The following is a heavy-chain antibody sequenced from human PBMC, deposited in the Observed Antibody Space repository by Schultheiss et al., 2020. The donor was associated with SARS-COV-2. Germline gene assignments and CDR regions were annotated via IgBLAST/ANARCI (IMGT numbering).Heavy chain of an antibody. CDR3: ARDVLRGGMYV. CDR2: IYYSGNT. J-gene: IGHJ6*02. V-gene: IGHV4-59*01. CDR1: GGSISSYY. Sequence: SETLSLTCTVSGGSISSYYWSWIRQPPGKRLEWIGYIYYSGNTNYNPSLKSRVTMSVDTSKNQFSLKLSSVTAADTAVYYCARDVLRGGMYVWGQGTTVTVSS.